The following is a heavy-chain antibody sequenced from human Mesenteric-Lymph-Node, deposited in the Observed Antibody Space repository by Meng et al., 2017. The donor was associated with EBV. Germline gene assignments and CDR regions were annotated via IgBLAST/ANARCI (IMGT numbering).Heavy chain of an antibody. J-gene: IGHJ4*02. V-gene: IGHV3-21*01. CDR3: ARESGDDSNFDY. CDR2: ITSSPTYI. D-gene: IGHD5-24*01. Sequence: LWQSWGGLVKPGGSLRLSCAAPGFPCSTFTMNWVRRAPGRGLEWVSSITSSPTYIYYATSVKGRFTISRDNAKNSLFLQMNSLRAEDTAVYYCARESGDDSNFDYWGQGALVTVSS. CDR1: GFPCSTFT.